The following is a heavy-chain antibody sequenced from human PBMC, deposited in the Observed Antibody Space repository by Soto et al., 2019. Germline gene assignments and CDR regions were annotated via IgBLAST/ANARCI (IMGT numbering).Heavy chain of an antibody. V-gene: IGHV3-21*01. Sequence: EVQLVESGGGLVKPGGSLRLSCAASGFTFSSYSMNWVRQAPGKGLEWVSSISSSSSYIYYADSVKGRFTISRDNAKNSLDLQMNSLRAEDTAVYYCARESSVGAARPSDYWGQGHLVTVSS. CDR3: ARESSVGAARPSDY. CDR1: GFTFSSYS. J-gene: IGHJ4*02. D-gene: IGHD6-6*01. CDR2: ISSSSSYI.